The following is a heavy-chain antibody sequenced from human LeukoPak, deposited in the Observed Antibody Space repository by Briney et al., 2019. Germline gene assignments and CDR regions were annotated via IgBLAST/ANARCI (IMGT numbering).Heavy chain of an antibody. CDR2: IKSKTDGGTT. Sequence: GGSLRLSCAASGFTFSTYSMSWVRQAPGKGLEWVGRIKSKTDGGTTDYAAPVKGRFTISRDDSKNTLYLQMNSLKTEDTAVFYCTTRAVVVPAAIKKWLDYWGQGTLVTVSS. J-gene: IGHJ4*02. CDR3: TTRAVVVPAAIKKWLDY. V-gene: IGHV3-15*01. CDR1: GFTFSTYS. D-gene: IGHD2-2*01.